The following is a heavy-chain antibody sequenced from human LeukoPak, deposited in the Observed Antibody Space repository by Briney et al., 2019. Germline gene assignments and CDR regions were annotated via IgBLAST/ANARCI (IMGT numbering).Heavy chain of an antibody. Sequence: PGGSLRLSCAASGFTFSSFSMNWVRQAPGKGLEWVSYISSTSSTIYYADSVKGRFTISRDNAKNSLYLQMNSLRAEDTAVYYCARDRSGSYDDDAFDIWGQGTMVTVSS. CDR2: ISSTSSTI. CDR1: GFTFSSFS. J-gene: IGHJ3*02. V-gene: IGHV3-48*04. D-gene: IGHD1-26*01. CDR3: ARDRSGSYDDDAFDI.